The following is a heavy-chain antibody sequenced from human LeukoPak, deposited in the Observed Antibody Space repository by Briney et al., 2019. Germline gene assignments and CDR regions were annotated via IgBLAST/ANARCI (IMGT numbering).Heavy chain of an antibody. J-gene: IGHJ6*03. CDR2: IFHSGRA. CDR1: GSSINSADY. Sequence: PSETLSLTCTVSGSSINSADYWGWIRQPPGKGLEYIGSIFHSGRAYYNPSLESRITISMDTSKNQFSLKLDSVTAADTAVYHCARAVERYNFWSGYYRTDYYYYMDVWGKGTTVTVSS. D-gene: IGHD3-3*01. CDR3: ARAVERYNFWSGYYRTDYYYYMDV. V-gene: IGHV4-38-2*02.